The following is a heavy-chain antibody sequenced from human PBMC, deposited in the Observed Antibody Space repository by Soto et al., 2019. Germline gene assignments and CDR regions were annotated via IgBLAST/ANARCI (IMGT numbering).Heavy chain of an antibody. Sequence: QITLKESGPTLVKPTQTLTLTCTFSGFSLSTSGVGVGWIRQPPGKALEWLALIYWDDDKRYSPSLKSRLTITKDTSKSPVVLTRTNMDPVDTATYYCAHRLSTPYYYYGMDVWGQGTTVTVSS. CDR2: IYWDDDK. CDR3: AHRLSTPYYYYGMDV. V-gene: IGHV2-5*02. CDR1: GFSLSTSGVG. J-gene: IGHJ6*02.